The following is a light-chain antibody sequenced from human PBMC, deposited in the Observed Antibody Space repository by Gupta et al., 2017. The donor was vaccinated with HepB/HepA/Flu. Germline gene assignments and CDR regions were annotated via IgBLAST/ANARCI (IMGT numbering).Light chain of an antibody. CDR1: QSGLYRSNNKNY. V-gene: IGKV4-1*01. Sequence: DIVMTQSPDSLAVSLGERATINCKSSQSGLYRSNNKNYLAWYQQKPGQPPKLLIYWASTRESGVPDRFSGSGSGTDFTLTISSRQAEDVAVYYCQQEYSTPITFGQGTRVDIK. CDR2: WAS. CDR3: QQEYSTPIT. J-gene: IGKJ5*01.